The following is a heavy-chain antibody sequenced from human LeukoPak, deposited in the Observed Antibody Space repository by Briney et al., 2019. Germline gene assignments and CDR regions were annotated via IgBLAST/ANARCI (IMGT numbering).Heavy chain of an antibody. CDR2: ISFSVNTK. V-gene: IGHV3-48*04. CDR1: GFTFSDYS. D-gene: IGHD4-23*01. Sequence: GGSLRLSCAASGFTFSDYSMNWVRQAPGKGLEWVSYISFSVNTKYYGDSVKGRFTISRDNAKNSLYLQTNSLRAEDTAVYYCARVRVITPTYGMDVWGQGTTVTVSS. CDR3: ARVRVITPTYGMDV. J-gene: IGHJ6*02.